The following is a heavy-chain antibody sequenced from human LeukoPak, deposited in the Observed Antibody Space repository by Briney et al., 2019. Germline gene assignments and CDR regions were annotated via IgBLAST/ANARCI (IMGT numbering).Heavy chain of an antibody. CDR3: ARDHGGLDY. CDR1: GLTLSDHY. V-gene: IGHV3-72*01. Sequence: GGSLRLSCAASGLTLSDHYMDWVRQAPGKGLEWVGRTRNKANSYTTEYAASVKGRFTISRDDSKNSLYLQMNSLKTEDTAVYYCARDHGGLDYWGQGTLVTVSS. D-gene: IGHD4-23*01. J-gene: IGHJ4*02. CDR2: TRNKANSYTT.